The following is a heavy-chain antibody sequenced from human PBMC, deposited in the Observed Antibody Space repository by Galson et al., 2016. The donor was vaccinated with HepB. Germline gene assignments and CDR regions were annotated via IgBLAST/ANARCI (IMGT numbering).Heavy chain of an antibody. CDR1: EFTGFTFSSTS. V-gene: IGHV3-15*04. D-gene: IGHD2/OR15-2a*01. Sequence: SLRLSCAVSEFTGFTFSSTSMSWVRQAPGKGLEWIGRIDAESDGGTVDSAAPVKGRFTISRDDSKNTLFLQMNSLKIEDTAVYFCTTGRLRSMTWFNPWGRGTLVTVSS. CDR3: TTGRLRSMTWFNP. J-gene: IGHJ5*02. CDR2: IDAESDGGTV.